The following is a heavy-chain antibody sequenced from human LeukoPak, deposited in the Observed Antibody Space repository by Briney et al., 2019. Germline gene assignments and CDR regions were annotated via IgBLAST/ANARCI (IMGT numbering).Heavy chain of an antibody. J-gene: IGHJ4*02. Sequence: PSETLSLTCAVYGGSFSGYYWSWIRQPPGKGLEWIGEINHSGSTNYNPSLKSRVTISVDTSKNQFSLKLSSVTAADTAVYYCARGYYDFWSGYGLGHFDYWGQGTLVTVSS. CDR3: ARGYYDFWSGYGLGHFDY. CDR1: GGSFSGYY. V-gene: IGHV4-34*01. D-gene: IGHD3-3*01. CDR2: INHSGST.